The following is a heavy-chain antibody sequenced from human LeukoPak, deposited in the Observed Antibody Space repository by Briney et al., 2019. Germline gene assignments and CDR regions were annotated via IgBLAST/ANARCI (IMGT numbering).Heavy chain of an antibody. Sequence: GGSLRLSCAASGFTFSGSAIHWVRQASGKGLEWVGRIRSKSNSYATSSAASVKGRFTISRDDSKNTAYLQMNSLKTEDTAVYYCTRDYGVLFDYWGQGTLVTVSS. V-gene: IGHV3-73*01. CDR1: GFTFSGSA. CDR3: TRDYGVLFDY. J-gene: IGHJ4*02. CDR2: IRSKSNSYAT. D-gene: IGHD4-17*01.